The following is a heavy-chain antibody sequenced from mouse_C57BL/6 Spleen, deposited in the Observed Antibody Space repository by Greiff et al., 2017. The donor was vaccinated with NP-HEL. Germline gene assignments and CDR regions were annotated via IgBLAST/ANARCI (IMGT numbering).Heavy chain of an antibody. CDR1: GFNIKDTD. D-gene: IGHD1-3*01. J-gene: IGHJ2*01. V-gene: IGHV14-3*02. Sequence: EVQLQQSGAELVKPGASVKLYCTASGFNIKDTDMHWVKQRPEQGLEWIGRIDPANGNTKYDPKFQGKSTITADTSSNTAYLQLSSLTSEDTAVYYCARIKAWGQGTTITVAS. CDR2: IDPANGNT. CDR3: ARIKA.